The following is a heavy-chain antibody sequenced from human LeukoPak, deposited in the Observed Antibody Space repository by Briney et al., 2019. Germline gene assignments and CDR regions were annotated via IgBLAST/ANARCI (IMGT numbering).Heavy chain of an antibody. Sequence: GASVKVSCKASGGTFSSYAISWVRQAPGQGLEWMGGIIPIFGTANYAQKFQGRVTITADKSTSTAYMELSSLRSEDTAVYYCAREAHCSGGSCYDYYYYMDVWGKGTTVTVSS. CDR3: AREAHCSGGSCYDYYYYMDV. J-gene: IGHJ6*03. CDR2: IIPIFGTA. V-gene: IGHV1-69*06. CDR1: GGTFSSYA. D-gene: IGHD2-15*01.